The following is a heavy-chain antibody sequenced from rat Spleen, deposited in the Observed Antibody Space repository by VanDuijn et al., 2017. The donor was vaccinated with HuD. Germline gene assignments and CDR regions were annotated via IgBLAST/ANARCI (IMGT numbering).Heavy chain of an antibody. J-gene: IGHJ2*01. CDR1: GFTFSDYN. CDR3: ARHSQYGFDY. D-gene: IGHD1-11*01. V-gene: IGHV5-7*01. CDR2: ISYDGSRT. Sequence: EVQLVESGGGLVQPGRSLKLSCAASGFTFSDYNMAWVRQAPKKGLEWVATISYDGSRTYYRDSVKGRFTVSRDNAKSTLYLQMDSLRSEDTATYYCARHSQYGFDYWGQGVMVTVSS.